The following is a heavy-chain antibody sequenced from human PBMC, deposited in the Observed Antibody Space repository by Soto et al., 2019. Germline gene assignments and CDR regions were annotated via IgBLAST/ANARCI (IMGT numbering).Heavy chain of an antibody. CDR2: ISYDGSNK. D-gene: IGHD5-12*01. CDR1: GFTFSSYA. CDR3: ARDDTRWLQFPGIFDY. J-gene: IGHJ4*02. Sequence: PGGSLRLSCAASGFTFSSYAMHWVRQAPGKGLEWVAVISYDGSNKYYADSVKGRFTISRDNSKNTLYLQMNSLRAEDTAVYYCARDDTRWLQFPGIFDYWGQGTLVTVSS. V-gene: IGHV3-30-3*01.